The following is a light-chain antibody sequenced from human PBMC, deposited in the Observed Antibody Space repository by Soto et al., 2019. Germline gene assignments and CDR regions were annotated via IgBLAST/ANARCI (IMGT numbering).Light chain of an antibody. Sequence: QSVLTQPPSASGTPGQRVTISCSGSSSNIGSNTVNWYQQLPGTPPKLLIYSNNQRPSGVPDRFSGSKSGTSASLAISGLQSEDEADYYCAAWDDSLNGPYVFGTGTKLTVL. CDR3: AAWDDSLNGPYV. J-gene: IGLJ1*01. CDR2: SNN. CDR1: SSNIGSNT. V-gene: IGLV1-44*01.